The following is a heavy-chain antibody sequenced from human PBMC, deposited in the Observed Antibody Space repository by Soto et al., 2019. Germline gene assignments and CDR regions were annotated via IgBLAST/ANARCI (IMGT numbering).Heavy chain of an antibody. CDR2: IKQDGSEK. D-gene: IGHD5-12*01. Sequence: GGSLRLACAASGFTFSSYWMTWVRQAPGKGLEWVANIKQDGSEKYYVDSVKGRFTISRDNAKNSLYLQMNSLRDEDTAVYYCARSPYGGYVFDYWGQGTLVTVSS. CDR3: ARSPYGGYVFDY. V-gene: IGHV3-7*01. CDR1: GFTFSSYW. J-gene: IGHJ4*02.